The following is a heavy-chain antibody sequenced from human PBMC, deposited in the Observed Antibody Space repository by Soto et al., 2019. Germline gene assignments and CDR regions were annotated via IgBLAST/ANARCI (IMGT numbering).Heavy chain of an antibody. J-gene: IGHJ6*02. CDR1: GFTVSSYG. D-gene: IGHD6-13*01. CDR2: ISSDGSNK. CDR3: AKEDRFIAAAGRDYYYYGMDV. V-gene: IGHV3-30*18. Sequence: GGSLRLSCAASGFTVSSYGMHWVRQAPGKGLEWVAVISSDGSNKYYADSVKGRFTISRDNSKNTLYLQMNSLRAEDTAVYYCAKEDRFIAAAGRDYYYYGMDVWGQGTTVTVSS.